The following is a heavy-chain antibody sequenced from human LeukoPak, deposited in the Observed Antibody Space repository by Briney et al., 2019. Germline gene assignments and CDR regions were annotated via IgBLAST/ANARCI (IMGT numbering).Heavy chain of an antibody. D-gene: IGHD5-18*01. Sequence: AGRSLRLSCAASGFTFSSYAMHWVRQAPGKGLEWVAIITSDGSRRNYADSVKGRFTMSRDNSKNTLYLQMNSLRAEDTAVYYCAREGGASRGYSYGLWGQGTLVTVSS. CDR3: AREGGASRGYSYGL. CDR1: GFTFSSYA. J-gene: IGHJ4*02. V-gene: IGHV3-30*04. CDR2: ITSDGSRR.